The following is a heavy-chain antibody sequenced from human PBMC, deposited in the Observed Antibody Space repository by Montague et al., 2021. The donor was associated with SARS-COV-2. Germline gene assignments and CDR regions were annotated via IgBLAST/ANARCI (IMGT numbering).Heavy chain of an antibody. D-gene: IGHD3-22*01. J-gene: IGHJ4*02. CDR1: GGSFSGYY. V-gene: IGHV4-34*01. Sequence: ETLSLTCAVYGGSFSGYYWSWIRQPPGKGLEWIGEINHSGSTKYNPSLKSRVTISVDTSKNQFSLKLSSVTAADTAVYYCASGTKRVFTYDYDSSGYASDYWGQGTLVTVSS. CDR3: ASGTKRVFTYDYDSSGYASDY. CDR2: INHSGST.